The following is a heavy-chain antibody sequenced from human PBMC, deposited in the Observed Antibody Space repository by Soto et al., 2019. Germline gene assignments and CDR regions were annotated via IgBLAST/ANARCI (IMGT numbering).Heavy chain of an antibody. V-gene: IGHV3-23*01. CDR3: ARSEMTYNWND. D-gene: IGHD1-20*01. Sequence: EVQLMESGGDLVQPGGSLRLSCVASGFIFRGDAMSWVRQAPGKGLEWVSTISGSGQMTHYADSVEGRFTISRDNSKNTVYLQMKRLRAEDTGLYYCARSEMTYNWNDWGQGTLVTVSS. J-gene: IGHJ4*02. CDR1: GFIFRGDA. CDR2: ISGSGQMT.